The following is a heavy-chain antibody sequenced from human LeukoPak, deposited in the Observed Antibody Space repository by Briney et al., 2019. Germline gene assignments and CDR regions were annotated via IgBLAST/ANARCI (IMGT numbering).Heavy chain of an antibody. D-gene: IGHD3-16*01. Sequence: GGSLRLSCAASGFTFRNSWMSWVRQAPGKGLEWVANIKEDGSETHYVDSLKGRFTISRDNAKNSLYLQMNNLRVEDTAVYYCARDPYSYDDNIFEFGAFDIWGQGTMVTVS. CDR1: GFTFRNSW. CDR3: ARDPYSYDDNIFEFGAFDI. CDR2: IKEDGSET. J-gene: IGHJ3*02. V-gene: IGHV3-7*01.